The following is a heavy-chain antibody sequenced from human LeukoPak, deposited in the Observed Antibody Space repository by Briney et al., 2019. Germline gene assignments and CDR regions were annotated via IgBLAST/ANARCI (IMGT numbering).Heavy chain of an antibody. CDR2: INHSGST. D-gene: IGHD6-19*01. CDR3: ARGHVLLPYSSGCEPFDP. CDR1: GGSFSGYY. J-gene: IGHJ5*02. V-gene: IGHV4-34*01. Sequence: PSETLSLTCAVYGGSFSGYYWSWIRQPPGKGLEWIGEINHSGSTNYNPSLKSRVTISVDTSKNQFSLKLSSVTAADTAVYYCARGHVLLPYSSGCEPFDPWGQGTLVTVSS.